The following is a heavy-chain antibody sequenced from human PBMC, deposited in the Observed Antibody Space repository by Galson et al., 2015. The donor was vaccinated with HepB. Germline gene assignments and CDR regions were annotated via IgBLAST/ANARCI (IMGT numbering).Heavy chain of an antibody. Sequence: SLRLSCAASGFTFSSYWMSWVRQAPGKGLEWVANIKQDGSEKYYVDSVKGRFTISRDNAKNSLYLQMNSLRAEDTAVYYCARDPMVRGVIGNYYYYGMDVWGQGTTVTVSS. CDR2: IKQDGSEK. J-gene: IGHJ6*02. CDR1: GFTFSSYW. CDR3: ARDPMVRGVIGNYYYYGMDV. V-gene: IGHV3-7*03. D-gene: IGHD3-10*01.